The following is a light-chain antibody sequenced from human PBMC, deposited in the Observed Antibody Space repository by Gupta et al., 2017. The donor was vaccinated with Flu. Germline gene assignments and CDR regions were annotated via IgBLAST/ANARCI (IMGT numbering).Light chain of an antibody. CDR3: TSGDDTLSGPV. J-gene: IGLJ3*02. CDR1: TSNLGGRY. Sequence: HSGLTQPPSVSGTPGQRVSISCSGSTSNLGGRYVYWYQHLPGTAPKLLLYMNEKRPSGIDDRFSGSKSGTAASLVISGRQYEEEADYYCTSGDDTLSGPVFGGGTKRTVL. CDR2: MNE. V-gene: IGLV1-47*01.